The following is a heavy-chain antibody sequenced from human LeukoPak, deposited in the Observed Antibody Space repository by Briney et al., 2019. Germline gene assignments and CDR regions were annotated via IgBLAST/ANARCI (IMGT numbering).Heavy chain of an antibody. CDR2: IYYSGST. Sequence: KPSETLSLTCTVSGGSISSSSYYWGWIRQPPGKGLEWIGSIYYSGSTYYNPSLKSRVTISVDTSKNQFSLKLSSVTAADTAVYYCAYGLAAAGLYWGQGGLVSVFS. D-gene: IGHD6-13*01. CDR3: AYGLAAAGLY. J-gene: IGHJ4*02. V-gene: IGHV4-39*01. CDR1: GGSISSSSYY.